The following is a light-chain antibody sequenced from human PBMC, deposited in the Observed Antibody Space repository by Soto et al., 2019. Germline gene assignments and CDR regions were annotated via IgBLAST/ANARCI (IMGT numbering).Light chain of an antibody. V-gene: IGLV1-51*01. CDR1: DSNIGKNY. CDR2: DNN. J-gene: IGLJ1*01. CDR3: GTWDSSLSAVV. Sequence: QAVVTQPPSVSAAPGQKVTISCSGTDSNIGKNYVSWYQQFPGTVPKVLIYDNNNRPSGIPDRFSGSKSGTSATLGITGLQTGDEADYYCGTWDSSLSAVVFGAGTKVTVL.